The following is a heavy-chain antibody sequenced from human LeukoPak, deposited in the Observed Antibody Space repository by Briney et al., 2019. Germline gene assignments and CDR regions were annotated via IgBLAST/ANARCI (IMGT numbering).Heavy chain of an antibody. J-gene: IGHJ4*02. CDR2: ISSSSSTI. Sequence: GGSLRLSCAASGFTFSSYSMNWVRQAPGKGLEWVSYISSSSSTIYYADSVKGRFTISRDNAKNSLYLQMNSLRAEDTAVYYRARDVVAGTSDYWGQGTLVTVSS. D-gene: IGHD6-19*01. V-gene: IGHV3-48*04. CDR1: GFTFSSYS. CDR3: ARDVVAGTSDY.